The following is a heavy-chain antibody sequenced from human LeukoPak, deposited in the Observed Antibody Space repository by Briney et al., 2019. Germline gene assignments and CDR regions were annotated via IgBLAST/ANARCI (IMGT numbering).Heavy chain of an antibody. V-gene: IGHV3-23*01. CDR1: GFTFSTYA. Sequence: GGSLRLSCAASGFTFSTYAMSWVRQAPGKGLEWVSGISGSGGSTYYTDSVKGQFTISRDNSKNTLYLQMNSLRAEDTAVYYCAKDQSGWYAGYFQHWGQGTLVTVSS. CDR3: AKDQSGWYAGYFQH. J-gene: IGHJ1*01. CDR2: ISGSGGST. D-gene: IGHD6-19*01.